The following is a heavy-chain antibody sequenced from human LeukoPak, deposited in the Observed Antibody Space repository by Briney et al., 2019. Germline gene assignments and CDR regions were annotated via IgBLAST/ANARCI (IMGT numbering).Heavy chain of an antibody. J-gene: IGHJ4*02. CDR3: ANLDSYYYGSRSPFDY. CDR2: ISGSATDS. D-gene: IGHD3-10*01. Sequence: PGGSLRLSCAASGFTFSNHAMNWVRQAPGKGLEWVSGISGSATDSYYGDSVKGRYTISRDNSKNTLYLQMNSLRVEDTALYYCANLDSYYYGSRSPFDYWGQGTLVTVSS. V-gene: IGHV3-23*01. CDR1: GFTFSNHA.